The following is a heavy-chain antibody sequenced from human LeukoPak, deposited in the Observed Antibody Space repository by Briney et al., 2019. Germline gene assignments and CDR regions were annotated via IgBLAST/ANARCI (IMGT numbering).Heavy chain of an antibody. CDR3: ATLSGSDFDY. CDR1: GGSISGTSYY. CDR2: TYCSGNA. V-gene: IGHV4-39*01. J-gene: IGHJ4*02. Sequence: SETLSLTCTVSGGSISGTSYYWGWIRQPPGKGLEWIGSTYCSGNAYYSPSLKSRVTISVDTSKNQFSLKLSSVTAADTAVYYCATLSGSDFDYWGQGTLVTVSS. D-gene: IGHD1-26*01.